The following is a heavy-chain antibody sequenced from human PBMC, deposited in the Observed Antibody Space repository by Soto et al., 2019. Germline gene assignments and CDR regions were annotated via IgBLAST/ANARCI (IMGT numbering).Heavy chain of an antibody. CDR2: ISWNSGTL. J-gene: IGHJ4*02. Sequence: EVQLVESGGGLVQPGRSLRLSCAASGFIFDDYAMHWVRQAPGKGLEWVSSISWNSGTLVYAASVKGRFTISRDNAKNSLYLQMNSLRTVDTAFYYCTKGRSTSCFAPVDYWGQGTLVTVSS. D-gene: IGHD2-2*01. CDR3: TKGRSTSCFAPVDY. V-gene: IGHV3-9*01. CDR1: GFIFDDYA.